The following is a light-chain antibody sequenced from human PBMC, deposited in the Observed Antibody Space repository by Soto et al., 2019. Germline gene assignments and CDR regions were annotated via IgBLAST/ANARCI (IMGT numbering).Light chain of an antibody. CDR3: QQYGGLPT. J-gene: IGKJ1*01. Sequence: IMLKQSPGTLSLSPGERVTLCFRASQSVTSSYIAWYQQKSGQAPRLLLYGAPSRATGIPDRFRGSGSGTDFTLTISRLEPEDFAVYYCQQYGGLPTFGQGTKVDIK. CDR1: QSVTSSY. CDR2: GAP. V-gene: IGKV3-20*01.